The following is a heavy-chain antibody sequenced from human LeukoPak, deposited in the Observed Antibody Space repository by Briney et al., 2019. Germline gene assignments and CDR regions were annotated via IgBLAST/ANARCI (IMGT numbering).Heavy chain of an antibody. D-gene: IGHD3-22*01. CDR3: AREALTYYYDSSGYYYFDY. V-gene: IGHV1-69*04. CDR1: GGTFSSYA. Sequence: SVKVSFKASGGTFSSYAISWVRQAPGQGLEWMGRIIPILGIANYAQKFQGRVTITADKSTSTAYMELSSLRSEDTAVYYCAREALTYYYDSSGYYYFDYWGQGTLVTVSS. CDR2: IIPILGIA. J-gene: IGHJ4*02.